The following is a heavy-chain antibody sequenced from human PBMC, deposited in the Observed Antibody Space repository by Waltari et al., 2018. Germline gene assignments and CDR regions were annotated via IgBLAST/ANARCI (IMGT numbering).Heavy chain of an antibody. CDR2: IYHSGGT. CDR1: GGSISSSNW. CDR3: ARDPEAHSSSWRRGWFDP. Sequence: QVQLQESGPGLVKPSGTLSLTCAVSGGSISSSNWWSWVRKPPGKGLEWIGEIYHSGGTNSNPALKSRVTISVDKSKNRCSLKLSSVTAADTAVYYWARDPEAHSSSWRRGWFDPWGQGTLVTVSS. D-gene: IGHD6-13*01. V-gene: IGHV4-4*02. J-gene: IGHJ5*02.